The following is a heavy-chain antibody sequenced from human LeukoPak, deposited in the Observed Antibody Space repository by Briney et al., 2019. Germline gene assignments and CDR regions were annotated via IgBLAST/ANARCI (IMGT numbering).Heavy chain of an antibody. Sequence: ASVKVSCKASGYTFTSYGISWVRQAPGQGLEWMGWISGSNGNTNYAQKLQGRVTMTTDTSTSTAYMELRSLRSDDTAVYYCARDRGGDTAMVKGDAFDIWGQGTMVTVSS. CDR3: ARDRGGDTAMVKGDAFDI. CDR2: ISGSNGNT. D-gene: IGHD5-18*01. CDR1: GYTFTSYG. V-gene: IGHV1-18*01. J-gene: IGHJ3*02.